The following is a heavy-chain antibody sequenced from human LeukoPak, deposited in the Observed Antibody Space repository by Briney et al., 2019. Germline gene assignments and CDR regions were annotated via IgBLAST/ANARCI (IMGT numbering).Heavy chain of an antibody. D-gene: IGHD3-10*01. V-gene: IGHV4-39*01. J-gene: IGHJ4*02. CDR2: IYYSGST. CDR1: GGSISSSRCY. CDR3: ARHTGSPTYYFDY. Sequence: PSETLSLTCTVSGGSISSSRCYWGWIRQPPGKGLEWIGSIYYSGSTYYNPSLKSRVTISVDTSKNQFSLKLSSVTAADTAVYYCARHTGSPTYYFDYWGQGTLVTVSS.